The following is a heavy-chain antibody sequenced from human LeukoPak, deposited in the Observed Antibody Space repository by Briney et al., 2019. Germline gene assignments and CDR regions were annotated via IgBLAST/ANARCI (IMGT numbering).Heavy chain of an antibody. CDR3: AKGGAARPNAAYYYYYYMDV. CDR2: ISWNSGSI. D-gene: IGHD6-6*01. Sequence: GGSLRLSCAASGFTFDDYAMHWVRQAPGKGLEWVSGISWNSGSIGYADSVKGRFTISRDNAKNSLYLQMNSLRAEDTALFYCAKGGAARPNAAYYYYYYMDVWGTGTTVNVSS. CDR1: GFTFDDYA. V-gene: IGHV3-9*01. J-gene: IGHJ6*03.